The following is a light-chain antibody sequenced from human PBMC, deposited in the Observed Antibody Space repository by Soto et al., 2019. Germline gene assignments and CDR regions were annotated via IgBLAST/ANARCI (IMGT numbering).Light chain of an antibody. V-gene: IGKV1-6*01. CDR3: LQYYNFSWT. Sequence: AIQMTQSPSSLSASVGDRVTITCRASQDIRNDLAWYQQTPGQAPHLLIFAAFNLQSGVPSRFSGGGSGTHFTLTISSLQPDDFATYYCLQYYNFSWTFGQGTKVDIK. J-gene: IGKJ1*01. CDR2: AAF. CDR1: QDIRND.